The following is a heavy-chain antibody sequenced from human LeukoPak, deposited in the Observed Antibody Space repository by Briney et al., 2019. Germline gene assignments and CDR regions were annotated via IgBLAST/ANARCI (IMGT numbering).Heavy chain of an antibody. D-gene: IGHD6-19*01. CDR2: ISYDGSNK. V-gene: IGHV3-30-3*01. CDR3: ARHRSTPYSSQEGSYYFDY. Sequence: GSLRLSCAASGFTFSSYAMHWVRQAPGKGLEWVAVISYDGSNKYYADSVKGRFTISRDNSKNTLYLQMNSLRAEDTAVYYCARHRSTPYSSQEGSYYFDYWGQGTLVTVSS. CDR1: GFTFSSYA. J-gene: IGHJ4*02.